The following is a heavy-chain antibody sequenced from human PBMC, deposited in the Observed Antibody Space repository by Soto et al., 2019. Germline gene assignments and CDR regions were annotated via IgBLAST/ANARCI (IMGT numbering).Heavy chain of an antibody. CDR3: VSRTRPGSGYFDN. D-gene: IGHD3-10*01. J-gene: IGHJ4*02. CDR1: GGSISSGGYY. CDR2: IFDSGDT. V-gene: IGHV4-61*08. Sequence: SETLSLTCTVSGGSISSGGYYWSWIRQPPGKGLEWIGHIFDSGDTNYNPSLKSRLTISIDTSKNQFSLQLKSVTAADTAVYYCVSRTRPGSGYFDNWGQGTLVTVSS.